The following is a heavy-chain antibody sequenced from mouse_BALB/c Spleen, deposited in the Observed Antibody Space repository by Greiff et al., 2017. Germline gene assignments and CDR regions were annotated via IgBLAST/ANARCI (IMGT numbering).Heavy chain of an antibody. V-gene: IGHV1S137*01. CDR3: ARDGYPFAY. CDR1: GYTFTDYA. D-gene: IGHD2-3*01. CDR2: ISTYYGDA. J-gene: IGHJ3*01. Sequence: VKLQESGAELVRPGVSVKISCKGSGYTFTDYAMHWVKQSHAKSLEWIGVISTYYGDASYNQKFKGKATMTVDKSSSTAYMELARLTSEDSAIYYCARDGYPFAYWGQGTLVTVSA.